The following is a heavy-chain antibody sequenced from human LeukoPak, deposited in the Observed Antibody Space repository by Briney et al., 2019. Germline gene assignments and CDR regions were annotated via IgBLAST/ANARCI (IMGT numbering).Heavy chain of an antibody. CDR2: INPNSGGT. CDR1: GYTFTAYY. Sequence: ASVKVSCKASGYTFTAYYMHGVRQAPGQGLEWVGWINPNSGGTNSAQNFHGRVTMTRDTSISTAYMELSSLRSDDPAVYYCARGASSNWFDPWGQGTLVTVSS. D-gene: IGHD1-26*01. CDR3: ARGASSNWFDP. V-gene: IGHV1-2*02. J-gene: IGHJ5*02.